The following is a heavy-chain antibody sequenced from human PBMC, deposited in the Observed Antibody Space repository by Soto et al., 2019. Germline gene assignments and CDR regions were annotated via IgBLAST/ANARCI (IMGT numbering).Heavy chain of an antibody. Sequence: GALRLSCAASGFTFSSYGMHWVRQAPGKGLEWVAVISYDGSNKYYADSVKGRFTISRDNSKNTLYLQMNSLRAEDTAVYYCAKVGSSGGSCYDYWGPGTMVSVSS. CDR1: GFTFSSYG. CDR3: AKVGSSGGSCYDY. D-gene: IGHD2-15*01. J-gene: IGHJ4*02. CDR2: ISYDGSNK. V-gene: IGHV3-30*18.